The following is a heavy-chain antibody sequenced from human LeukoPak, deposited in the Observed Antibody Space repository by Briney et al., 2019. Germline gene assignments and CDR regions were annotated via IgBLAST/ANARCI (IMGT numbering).Heavy chain of an antibody. Sequence: GRSLRLSCAVSGFTFSTYSMNWVRLAPGKGLEWVSFISTSSGYIYYTDSVKGRFTISRDNAKNSLYLQMNSLRAEDTAVYHCARDSGSYLQPTDYWGQGTLVTVSS. V-gene: IGHV3-21*04. CDR1: GFTFSTYS. CDR3: ARDSGSYLQPTDY. D-gene: IGHD1-26*01. J-gene: IGHJ4*02. CDR2: ISTSSGYI.